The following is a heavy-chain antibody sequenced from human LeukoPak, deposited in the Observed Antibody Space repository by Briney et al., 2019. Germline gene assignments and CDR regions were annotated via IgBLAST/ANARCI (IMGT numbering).Heavy chain of an antibody. J-gene: IGHJ4*02. D-gene: IGHD6-13*01. CDR2: IYTSGST. V-gene: IGHV4-4*07. Sequence: KSSETLSLTCAVSGYSISSGYYWGWIRQPAGKGLEWIGRIYTSGSTNYNPSLKSRVTMSVDTSKNQFSLKLSSVTAADTAVYYCARDRLAAAGTVDYWGQGTLVTVSS. CDR3: ARDRLAAAGTVDY. CDR1: GYSISSGYY.